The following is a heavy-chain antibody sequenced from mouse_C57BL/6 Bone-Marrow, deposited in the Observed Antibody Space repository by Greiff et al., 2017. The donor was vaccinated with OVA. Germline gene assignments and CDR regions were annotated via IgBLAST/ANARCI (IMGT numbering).Heavy chain of an antibody. Sequence: VQLQQPGAELVKPGASVKLSCKASGYTFTSYWMQWVKQRPGQGLEWIGEIDTSDSYTNYHQKFKGKATLTVDTSSSTAYMQLSSLTSEDSAVYYCAREEDYYGSSTFYWGQGTLVTVSA. D-gene: IGHD1-1*01. CDR2: IDTSDSYT. V-gene: IGHV1-50*01. J-gene: IGHJ3*01. CDR3: AREEDYYGSSTFY. CDR1: GYTFTSYW.